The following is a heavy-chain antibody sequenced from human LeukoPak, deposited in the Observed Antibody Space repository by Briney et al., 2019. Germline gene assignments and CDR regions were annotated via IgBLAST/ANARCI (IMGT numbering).Heavy chain of an antibody. CDR1: GGSVRSGSYY. CDR3: AAHDYVYGSLDL. D-gene: IGHD3-10*02. V-gene: IGHV4-61*01. J-gene: IGHJ5*02. Sequence: KTSETLSLTCTVSGGSVRSGSYYWTWIRQSQEKGLEWIGNIYHTRATDYNPSLTSRVAISLDTSKNQFSLRLSSVTAADTAVYYCAAHDYVYGSLDLWGQGTPVTVSS. CDR2: IYHTRAT.